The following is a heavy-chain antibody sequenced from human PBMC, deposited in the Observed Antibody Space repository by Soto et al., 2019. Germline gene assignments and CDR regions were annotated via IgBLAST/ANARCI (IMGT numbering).Heavy chain of an antibody. CDR2: IYYSGST. J-gene: IGHJ5*02. CDR3: ARQRPGTQPPGWFGP. Sequence: SETLSLTWTVSGGSMSSSSYYWGWIRQPPGKGLEWIGSIYYSGSTYYNPSLKSRVTISVDTSKNQFSLKLSSVTAADTAVYYCARQRPGTQPPGWFGPWGQGALVTVSS. D-gene: IGHD2-2*01. V-gene: IGHV4-39*01. CDR1: GGSMSSSSYY.